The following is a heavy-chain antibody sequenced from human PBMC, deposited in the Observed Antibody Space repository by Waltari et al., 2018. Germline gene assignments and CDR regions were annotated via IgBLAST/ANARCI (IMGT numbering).Heavy chain of an antibody. J-gene: IGHJ5*02. D-gene: IGHD3-16*01. CDR3: ARVGMFTTRVKNWFDP. CDR1: GGSFSDYY. Sequence: QVQLQQWGAGLLKPSETLSLTCAVYGGSFSDYYWSWIRQPPGKGLEWIGEINHSGSTYYNPSLKSRVTISVDTSKNQISLKLSSVTAADTSVYYCARVGMFTTRVKNWFDPWGQGTLVTVSS. CDR2: INHSGST. V-gene: IGHV4-34*01.